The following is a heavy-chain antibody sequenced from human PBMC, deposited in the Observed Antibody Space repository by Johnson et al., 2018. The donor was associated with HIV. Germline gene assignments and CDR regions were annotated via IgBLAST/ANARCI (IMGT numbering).Heavy chain of an antibody. Sequence: VESGGGLVQPGRSLRLSCAPSGFTFDDYAMHWVRQAPGKGLEWVSGITWNGGSTGYADSVKGRFTISRDNAKNSLYLQMNSLRAEDTALYYCARGGADHDAFDIWGQGTMVTVSS. D-gene: IGHD1-26*01. CDR1: GFTFDDYA. CDR3: ARGGADHDAFDI. V-gene: IGHV3-9*01. J-gene: IGHJ3*02. CDR2: ITWNGGST.